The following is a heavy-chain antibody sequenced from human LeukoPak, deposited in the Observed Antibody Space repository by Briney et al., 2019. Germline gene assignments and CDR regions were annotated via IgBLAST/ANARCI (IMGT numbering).Heavy chain of an antibody. V-gene: IGHV3-74*01. CDR1: GFTFSNYC. J-gene: IGHJ4*01. Sequence: RGSLRPSCAASGFTFSNYCMHWVRQVPGKGPVWVSRLNEDGSFTSYADSVMGRFTISRDNARNSLYLQMNSLRAEDTAIYYCASDLSGARYCWGQVTLVTFSS. D-gene: IGHD1-26*01. CDR3: ASDLSGARYC. CDR2: LNEDGSFT.